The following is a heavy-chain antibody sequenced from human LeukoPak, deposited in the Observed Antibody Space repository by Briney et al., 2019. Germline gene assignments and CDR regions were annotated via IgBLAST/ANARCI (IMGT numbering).Heavy chain of an antibody. D-gene: IGHD5-18*01. Sequence: GASVKVSCKASGYTFTGYYMHWVRQAPGQGLEWMGWINPNSGGANYAQKFQGRVTMTRDTSISTAYMELSRLRSDDTAVYYCARHRDVDSAMDDFDYWGQGTLVTVSS. CDR1: GYTFTGYY. J-gene: IGHJ4*02. CDR3: ARHRDVDSAMDDFDY. V-gene: IGHV1-2*02. CDR2: INPNSGGA.